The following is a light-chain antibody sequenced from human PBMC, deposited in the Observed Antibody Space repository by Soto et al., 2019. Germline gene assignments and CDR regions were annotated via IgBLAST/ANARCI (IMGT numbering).Light chain of an antibody. V-gene: IGLV2-14*01. CDR2: DVS. J-gene: IGLJ1*01. CDR3: SSYTSATTDV. Sequence: QSALTQPASVSGSPGQSITISCTGTSSDVGAYNYDSWYQQYPGEAPKVIIYDVSHRPAGVSNRFSGSKSGNTASLTVSGPQTQAEADYYSSSYTSATTDVFGTGTKLTVL. CDR1: SSDVGAYNY.